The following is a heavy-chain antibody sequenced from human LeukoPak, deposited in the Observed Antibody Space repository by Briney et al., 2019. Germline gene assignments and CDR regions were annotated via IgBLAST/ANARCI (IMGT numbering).Heavy chain of an antibody. CDR2: ISSSSSYI. CDR3: ARVPRYCGGDCYGDY. V-gene: IGHV3-21*01. CDR1: GFTFSSYS. D-gene: IGHD2-21*02. Sequence: GGSLRLSCAASGFTFSSYSMNWVRQAPGKGLEWVSSISSSSSYIYYADSVKGRFTISRDNAKNTLYLQMNSLRAEDTAVYYCARVPRYCGGDCYGDYWGQGTLVTVSS. J-gene: IGHJ4*02.